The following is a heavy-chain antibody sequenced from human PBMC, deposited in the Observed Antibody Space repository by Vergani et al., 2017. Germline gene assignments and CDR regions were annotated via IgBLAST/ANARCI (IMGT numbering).Heavy chain of an antibody. Sequence: QVQLVQSGSEVKKPGASVKVSCRASGYTFTNYALNWVRQAPGQGLEWMSWINSNSGNPTYAQGFKGRFVFSLDSSVSTSYLQINSLQPEDTAVYYCVRTRSGSCTGGSCYSGWVDPWGQGTLVTVSS. J-gene: IGHJ5*02. D-gene: IGHD2-15*01. CDR2: INSNSGNP. CDR1: GYTFTNYA. V-gene: IGHV7-4-1*02. CDR3: VRTRSGSCTGGSCYSGWVDP.